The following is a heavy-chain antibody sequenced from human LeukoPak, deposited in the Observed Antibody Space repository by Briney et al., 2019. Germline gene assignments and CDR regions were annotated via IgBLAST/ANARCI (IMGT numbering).Heavy chain of an antibody. V-gene: IGHV3-74*03. CDR1: GFTFSSYW. D-gene: IGHD3-10*01. J-gene: IGHJ4*02. CDR2: INGDGGST. CDR3: ATYMVRTDAYYD. Sequence: GGSLRLSCAASGFTFSSYWMHWVRQAPGKGLVWVSHINGDGGSTTYADSVKGRFTISRDNSKNTLYLQMNSLRAEDTAVYYCATYMVRTDAYYDWGQGTLVTVSS.